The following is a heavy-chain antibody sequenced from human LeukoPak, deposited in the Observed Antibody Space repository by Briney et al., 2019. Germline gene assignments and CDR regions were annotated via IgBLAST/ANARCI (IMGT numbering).Heavy chain of an antibody. V-gene: IGHV3-23*01. Sequence: GGSLRLSCAASGFTFSSYAMSWVRQAPGKGLEWVSAISGSGGSTYYADSVKGRFTISRDNSKNTLYLQMNSLRAEDTAVYYCAKDLLGYCSSTSCYLYWGQGTLVTVSS. J-gene: IGHJ4*02. D-gene: IGHD2-2*01. CDR2: ISGSGGST. CDR3: AKDLLGYCSSTSCYLY. CDR1: GFTFSSYA.